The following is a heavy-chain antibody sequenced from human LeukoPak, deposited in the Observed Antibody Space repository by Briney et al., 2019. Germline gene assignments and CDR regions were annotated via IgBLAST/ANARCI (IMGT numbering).Heavy chain of an antibody. V-gene: IGHV3-48*04. J-gene: IGHJ2*01. CDR1: GLTFSSYS. Sequence: GGSLRLSCAASGLTFSSYSMDWVRQAPGKGLEWVSYISTSSSSIDYADSVKGRFTISRDNAKNSLYLQMNSLRAEDTAVYYCARVSREGWYFDLWGRGTLVTVSS. CDR2: ISTSSSSI. CDR3: ARVSREGWYFDL.